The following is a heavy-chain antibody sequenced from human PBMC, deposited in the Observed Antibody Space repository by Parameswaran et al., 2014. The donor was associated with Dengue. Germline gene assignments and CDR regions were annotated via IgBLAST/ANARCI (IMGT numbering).Heavy chain of an antibody. J-gene: IGHJ4*02. Sequence: RWIRQPPGKGLEWIGEINDSGSTYYNPSLKSRVTISVDTSKNQFSLKLSSVTAADTAVYYCARHSPKLLWFGESYLGYWGQGTLVTVSS. D-gene: IGHD3-10*01. V-gene: IGHV4-34*01. CDR3: ARHSPKLLWFGESYLGY. CDR2: INDSGST.